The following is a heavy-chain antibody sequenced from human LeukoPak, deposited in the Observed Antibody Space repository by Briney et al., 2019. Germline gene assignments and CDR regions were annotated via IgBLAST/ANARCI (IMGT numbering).Heavy chain of an antibody. CDR2: ISSDGIHT. J-gene: IGHJ4*02. D-gene: IGHD6-6*01. CDR1: GFTFSSNT. Sequence: GGSLRLSCAASGFTFSSNTINWVRQAPGKGLEWVSSISSDGIHTFYADPVKGRFTISRDNAKNSLYLQMNSLRDEDTAVYYCSKDRPRSSFDYWGQGILVTVYS. CDR3: SKDRPRSSFDY. V-gene: IGHV3-21*01.